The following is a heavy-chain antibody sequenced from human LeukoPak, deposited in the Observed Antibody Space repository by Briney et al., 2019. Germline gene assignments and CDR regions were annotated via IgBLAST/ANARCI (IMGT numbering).Heavy chain of an antibody. CDR1: GFTFSSYA. V-gene: IGHV3-23*01. CDR2: ISGSGGST. Sequence: TGGSQRLSCAASGFTFSSYAMSWLRQAPGKGLEWVSAISGSGGSTYYADSVKGRFTISRDNSKNTLYLQMNSLRAEDTAVYYCAKPATVVTLDWYFDLWGRGTLVTVSS. D-gene: IGHD4-23*01. J-gene: IGHJ2*01. CDR3: AKPATVVTLDWYFDL.